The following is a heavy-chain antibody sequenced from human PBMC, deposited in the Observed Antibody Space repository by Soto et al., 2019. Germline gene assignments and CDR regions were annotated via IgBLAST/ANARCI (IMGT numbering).Heavy chain of an antibody. D-gene: IGHD2-15*01. Sequence: QVQLQESGPGLVKPSETLSLTCTVSGGSISSHYWNWIRQPPGKGLEWIGYIYDSGSTSYNPSLKSRVTISIDTSKNQFSLNLSSVTAADTAVYYCARVVVGSCSPYTDFWGQGALVTVSS. J-gene: IGHJ4*02. V-gene: IGHV4-59*11. CDR1: GGSISSHY. CDR3: ARVVVGSCSPYTDF. CDR2: IYDSGST.